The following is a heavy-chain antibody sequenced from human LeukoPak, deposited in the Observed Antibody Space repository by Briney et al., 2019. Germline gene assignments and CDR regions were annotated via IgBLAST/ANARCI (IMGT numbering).Heavy chain of an antibody. D-gene: IGHD6-13*01. CDR2: VWYDGSNK. CDR3: ARDRLYSSSWYHLDY. J-gene: IGHJ4*02. CDR1: GFTFSSYG. V-gene: IGHV3-33*01. Sequence: PGRSLRLSCTASGFTFSSYGMHWVRQAPGKGLEWVAVVWYDGSNKYYAASVKGRFTISRDNSKNTLYLQMNSLRAEDTAVYYCARDRLYSSSWYHLDYWGQGTLVTVSS.